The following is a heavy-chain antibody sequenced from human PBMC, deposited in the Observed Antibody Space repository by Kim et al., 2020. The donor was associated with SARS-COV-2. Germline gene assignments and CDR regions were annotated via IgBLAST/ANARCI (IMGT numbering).Heavy chain of an antibody. CDR2: Q. V-gene: IGHV3-33*06. J-gene: IGHJ4*02. D-gene: IGHD4-17*01. CDR3: AKDEYGTLEY. Sequence: QLYGESRNGRVTISRDNSKNPCFLEMNSMRTDDTAVYYCAKDEYGTLEYWGQGTLVTVSS.